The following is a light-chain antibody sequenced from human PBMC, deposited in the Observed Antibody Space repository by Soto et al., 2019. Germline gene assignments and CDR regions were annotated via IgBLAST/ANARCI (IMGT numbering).Light chain of an antibody. CDR1: QSGSRSY. Sequence: EIVLTQSPGTLSLSPGERATLSGSAIQSGSRSYLAWYQQKPGQAPRLLIYGASSRATGIPDRFRGSGSGTDFTLTISRLEAEDCAVYYCQQYCISPPWTFGQGTKVEIK. CDR2: GAS. CDR3: QQYCISPPWT. V-gene: IGKV3-20*01. J-gene: IGKJ1*01.